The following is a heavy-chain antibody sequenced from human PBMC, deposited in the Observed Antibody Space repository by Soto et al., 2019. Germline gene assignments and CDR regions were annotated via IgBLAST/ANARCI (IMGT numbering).Heavy chain of an antibody. CDR3: GREVLNGYIPYYIET. V-gene: IGHV3-21*05. Sequence: PGGSLRLSCSASGFSISNFGMFWVRQAPGRGLEWISFISRSHSDIYYADSVKGRFTISRDNAKNSMFLQMNSLRDEDRAVYYCGREVLNGYIPYYIETRGQGXPVTVSS. J-gene: IGHJ4*02. CDR1: GFSISNFG. D-gene: IGHD1-26*01. CDR2: ISRSHSDI.